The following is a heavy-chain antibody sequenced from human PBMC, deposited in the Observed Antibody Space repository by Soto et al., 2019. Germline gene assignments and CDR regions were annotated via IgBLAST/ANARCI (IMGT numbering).Heavy chain of an antibody. J-gene: IGHJ5*02. V-gene: IGHV3-74*01. CDR1: GFTFSSDW. CDR3: AKTLGYCSGGSCYPQFDP. CDR2: INTDGTGT. D-gene: IGHD2-15*01. Sequence: SGGSLRLSCAASGFTFSSDWLHWVRQPPGKGLEWVSRINTDGTGTSYADSVKGRFTISRDNSKNTLYLQMNSLRAEDTAVYYCAKTLGYCSGGSCYPQFDPWGQGTLVTVSS.